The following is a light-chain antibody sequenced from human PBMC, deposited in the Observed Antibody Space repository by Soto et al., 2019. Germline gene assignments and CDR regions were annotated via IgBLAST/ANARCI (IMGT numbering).Light chain of an antibody. CDR3: QQYGNQPQT. CDR2: DAS. J-gene: IGKJ1*01. V-gene: IGKV3-20*01. CDR1: QTVSSNY. Sequence: TVLTQSPGTLSLSPGEGATLSCRASQTVSSNYVAWYQMKPGQAPRLLIYDASTRATGIPDRFSGGGSGTDFTLTITNLEPEDLAEYICQQYGNQPQTFGQGTKVEIK.